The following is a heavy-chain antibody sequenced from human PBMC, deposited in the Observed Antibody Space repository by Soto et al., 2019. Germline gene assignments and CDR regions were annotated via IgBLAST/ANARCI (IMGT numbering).Heavy chain of an antibody. Sequence: PGGSLRLSCAASGFTFSSYAMHWVRQAPGKGLEWVAVISYDGSNKYYADSVKGRFTISRDNSKNTLYLQMNSLRAEDTAVYYCARGGYSYGENYYYYGMDVWGQGTTVTVYS. CDR1: GFTFSSYA. CDR2: ISYDGSNK. J-gene: IGHJ6*02. CDR3: ARGGYSYGENYYYYGMDV. D-gene: IGHD5-18*01. V-gene: IGHV3-30-3*01.